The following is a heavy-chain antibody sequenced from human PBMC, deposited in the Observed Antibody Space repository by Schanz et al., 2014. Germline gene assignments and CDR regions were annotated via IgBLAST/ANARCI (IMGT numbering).Heavy chain of an antibody. CDR3: ARESSNDIVLVPGAVFDH. V-gene: IGHV3-48*01. CDR1: GFTFSSYS. J-gene: IGHJ4*02. Sequence: EVQLVESGGGLVQPGGSLRLSCTASGFTFSSYSMNWVRQAPGKGLEWVSYVSRSTPDIYYADSVKGRFTVSRDNAENALYLQMNSLRPEDTAVYYCARESSNDIVLVPGAVFDHWGQGILGTVSS. D-gene: IGHD2-2*01. CDR2: VSRSTPDI.